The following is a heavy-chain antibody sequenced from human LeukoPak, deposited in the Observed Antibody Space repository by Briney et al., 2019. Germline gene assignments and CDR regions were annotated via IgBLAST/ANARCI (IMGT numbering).Heavy chain of an antibody. J-gene: IGHJ3*02. V-gene: IGHV3-7*01. CDR1: GFSFRSYW. CDR3: ATYVFSSLSYIGPGDAFDR. CDR2: MNQDGRET. D-gene: IGHD2-2*01. Sequence: GGSLRLSCAASGFSFRSYWVNWVRQAPGKGLEWVANMNQDGRETYYLDSVKGRFTISRDNAQSSLFLEMNSLRDEDTAVYYCATYVFSSLSYIGPGDAFDRWGQGTTVTVSA.